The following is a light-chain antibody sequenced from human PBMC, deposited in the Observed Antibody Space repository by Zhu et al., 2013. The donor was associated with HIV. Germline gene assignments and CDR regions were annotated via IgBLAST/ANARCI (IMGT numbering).Light chain of an antibody. V-gene: IGKV1-9*01. CDR3: HQYYTYPWT. Sequence: DVQLTQAPSFISASVGDRVAITCRASQAINTYIAWYRQRPGKAPELLIYTASTLQSGVPSRFSGSGSGTDFTLTINSLQPEDFATYICHQYYTYPWTFGLGAKVEMK. CDR1: QAINTY. J-gene: IGKJ1*01. CDR2: TAS.